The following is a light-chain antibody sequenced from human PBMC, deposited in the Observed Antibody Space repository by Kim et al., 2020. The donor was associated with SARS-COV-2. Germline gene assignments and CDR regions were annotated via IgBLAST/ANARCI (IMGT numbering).Light chain of an antibody. Sequence: DKLGDRYACWYQQKPGQSPVLVIYQDSKRPSGIPERFSGSNSGNTATLTISGTQAMDEADYYCQAWDSNTVIFGRGPQAWDSTTVVFGGGTQLTVL. CDR3: QAWDSNTVIFGRGPQAWDSTTVV. V-gene: IGLV3-1*01. CDR2: QDS. J-gene: IGLJ2*01. CDR1: KLGDRY.